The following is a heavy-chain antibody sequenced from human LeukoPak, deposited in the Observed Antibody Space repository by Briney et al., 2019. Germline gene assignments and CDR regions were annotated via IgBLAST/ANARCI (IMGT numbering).Heavy chain of an antibody. J-gene: IGHJ4*02. CDR3: VSFYETY. D-gene: IGHD2/OR15-2a*01. Sequence: PGGSLRLSCSASGNYWMHWVRQAPGKGLVWASHINSDGSWTSYAGSVKGRFTISKDNAKNTVYLQMNNLRAEDTAVYYCVSFYETYWGRGTLVTVSS. CDR2: INSDGSWT. CDR1: GNYW. V-gene: IGHV3-74*01.